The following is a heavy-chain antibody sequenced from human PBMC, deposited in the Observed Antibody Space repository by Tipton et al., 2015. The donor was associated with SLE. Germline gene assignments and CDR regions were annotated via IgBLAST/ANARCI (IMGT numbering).Heavy chain of an antibody. D-gene: IGHD2-8*01. CDR3: ARESFTNDSYYYMDV. Sequence: TLSLTCTVSGVSVTNYYWSWIRQPPGKRLEWIGFIQGRENTNYNPSLESRVTISVDTSKNQFSLQLTSVTAADTAIYYCARESFTNDSYYYMDVWGKGTTVTVSS. J-gene: IGHJ6*03. CDR2: IQGRENT. V-gene: IGHV4-59*02. CDR1: GVSVTNYY.